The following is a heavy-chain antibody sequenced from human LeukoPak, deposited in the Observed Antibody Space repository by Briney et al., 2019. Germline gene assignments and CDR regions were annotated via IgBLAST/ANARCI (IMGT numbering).Heavy chain of an antibody. CDR3: ARDGGVDGYNSYFDY. CDR2: ISSRSSNL. Sequence: KPGGSLRLSCAASGFTFSSYSMNWVRQAPGKGLEWVSSISSRSSNLYYADSVKGRFTISRGNAKNSLYLQMNSLRAEDTALYYCARDGGVDGYNSYFDYWGQGTLVTVSS. V-gene: IGHV3-21*01. D-gene: IGHD5-24*01. CDR1: GFTFSSYS. J-gene: IGHJ4*02.